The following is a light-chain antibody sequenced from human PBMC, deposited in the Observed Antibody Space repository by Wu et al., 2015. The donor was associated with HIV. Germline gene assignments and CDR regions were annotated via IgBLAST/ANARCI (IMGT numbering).Light chain of an antibody. J-gene: IGKJ5*01. CDR2: DAS. Sequence: EIVLTQSPATLSLSPGERATLSCRASQSVSSYLAWYQQKPGQAPRLLIYDASNRATGIPARFSGSGSGTEFTLTISGMQSEDFATYYCQQYSAWVTFGQGTRLEIK. CDR1: QSVSSY. V-gene: IGKV3-11*01. CDR3: QQYSAWVT.